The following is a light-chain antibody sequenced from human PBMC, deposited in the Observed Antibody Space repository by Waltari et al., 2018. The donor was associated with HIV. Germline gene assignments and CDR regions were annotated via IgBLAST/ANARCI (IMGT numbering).Light chain of an antibody. V-gene: IGLV1-40*01. CDR2: ANI. Sequence: QSVLTQPPSVSGAPGQRVTISCTGSSSNIGAGYDVPWSQQLPGTAPKLLIYANINRPSGVPDRFSGSKSGSSASLAITGLQAEDEAHYYCQSFDSSLTTSGVIFGGGTKLTVL. CDR1: SSNIGAGYD. CDR3: QSFDSSLTTSGVI. J-gene: IGLJ2*01.